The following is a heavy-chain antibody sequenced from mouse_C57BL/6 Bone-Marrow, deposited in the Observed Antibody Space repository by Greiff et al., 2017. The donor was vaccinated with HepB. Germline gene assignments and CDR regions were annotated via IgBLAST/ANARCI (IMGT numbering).Heavy chain of an antibody. V-gene: IGHV14-4*01. CDR1: GFNIKDDY. D-gene: IGHD1-1*01. CDR2: IDPENGDT. J-gene: IGHJ4*01. Sequence: EVQLQESGAELVRPGASVKLSCTASGFNIKDDYMHWVKQRPEQGLEWIGWIDPENGDTEYASKFQGKATITADTSSNTAYLQLSSLTSEDTAVYYCTTNYGSYYAMDYWGQGTSVTVSS. CDR3: TTNYGSYYAMDY.